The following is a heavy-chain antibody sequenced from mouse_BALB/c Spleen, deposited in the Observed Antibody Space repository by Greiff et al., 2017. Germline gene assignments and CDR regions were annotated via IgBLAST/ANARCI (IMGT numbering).Heavy chain of an antibody. CDR1: GFSLTSYD. V-gene: IGHV2-9-2*01. CDR2: IWTGGGT. J-gene: IGHJ4*01. CDR3: VRDSIYLYYAMDY. Sequence: QVQLQQSGPGLVAPSQSLSITCTVSGFSLTSYDISWIRQPPGKGLEWLGVIWTGGGTNYNSAFMSRLSISKDNSKSQVFLKMNSLQTDDTAIYYCVRDSIYLYYAMDYWGQGTSVTVSS. D-gene: IGHD1-1*01.